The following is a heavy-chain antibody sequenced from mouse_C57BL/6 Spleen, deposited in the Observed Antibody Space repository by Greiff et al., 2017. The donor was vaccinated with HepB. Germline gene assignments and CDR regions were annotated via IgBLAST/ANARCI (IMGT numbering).Heavy chain of an antibody. CDR2: ISDGGSYT. Sequence: EVQLVESGGGLVKPGGSLKLSCAASGFTFSSYAMSWVRQTPEKRLEWVATISDGGSYTYYPDNVKGRFTISRDNAKNNLYLQMSHLKSEDTAMYYCASGNYGAMDYWGQGTSVTVSS. CDR1: GFTFSSYA. CDR3: ASGNYGAMDY. D-gene: IGHD2-1*01. V-gene: IGHV5-4*01. J-gene: IGHJ4*01.